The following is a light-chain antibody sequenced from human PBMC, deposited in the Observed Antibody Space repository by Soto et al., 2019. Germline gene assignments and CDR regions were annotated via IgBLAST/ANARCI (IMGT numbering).Light chain of an antibody. Sequence: QSALTQPRSVSGSPGQSVTISCTGTNGDVGAYNHVSWYQQHPGKVPKLIIYAVTKRPSGVPVRFSASKSGDTASLTISGLQADDEADYFCCSYTGTSTYVLFGGGTQLT. CDR1: NGDVGAYNH. CDR2: AVT. V-gene: IGLV2-11*01. CDR3: CSYTGTSTYVL. J-gene: IGLJ2*01.